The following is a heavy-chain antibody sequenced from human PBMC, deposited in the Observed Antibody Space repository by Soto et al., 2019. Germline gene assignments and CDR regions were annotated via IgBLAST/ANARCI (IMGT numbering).Heavy chain of an antibody. CDR1: GASITGSSY. CDR3: ARGMTPPGAPAWYYFDS. CDR2: FSLSGTT. D-gene: IGHD2-8*02. Sequence: SETLSLTCTVAGASITGSSYWSWIRQPAGKGLEWIGRFSLSGTTNYNPSLRSRVTMSADVSKNQFSLRLTSVTAADTALYYCARGMTPPGAPAWYYFDSWGQGTLVTVSS. J-gene: IGHJ4*02. V-gene: IGHV4-4*07.